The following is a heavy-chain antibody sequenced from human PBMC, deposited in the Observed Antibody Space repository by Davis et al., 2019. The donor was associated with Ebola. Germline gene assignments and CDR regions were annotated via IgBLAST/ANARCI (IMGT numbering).Heavy chain of an antibody. CDR1: GYTFTNFW. CDR3: AKQESLYGSSDY. Sequence: GESLKISCQGSGYTFTNFWIGWVRQMPGKGLEWIGIIYPGDSDTRYSPSFQGQVTISADKSITTAYLQWNSLKVSDTAMYYCAKQESLYGSSDYWGQGTLVTVSS. J-gene: IGHJ4*02. D-gene: IGHD3-22*01. CDR2: IYPGDSDT. V-gene: IGHV5-51*01.